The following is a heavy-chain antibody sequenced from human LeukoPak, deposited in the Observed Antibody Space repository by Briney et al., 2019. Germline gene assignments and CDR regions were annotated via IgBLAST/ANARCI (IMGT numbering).Heavy chain of an antibody. CDR3: ASLYGDYEAAFDI. CDR2: INPNSGGT. J-gene: IGHJ3*02. CDR1: GYTFTGYY. Sequence: GASVKVSCKASGYTFTGYYMHWVRQAPGQGLEWMGWINPNSGGTNYAQKFQGRVTMTRDTSISTAYMELSRLRSDDTAVYYCASLYGDYEAAFDIWSQGTMVTVSS. D-gene: IGHD4-17*01. V-gene: IGHV1-2*02.